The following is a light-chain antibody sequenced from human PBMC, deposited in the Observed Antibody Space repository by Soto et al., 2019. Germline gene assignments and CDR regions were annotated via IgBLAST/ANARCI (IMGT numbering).Light chain of an antibody. CDR3: SSYTGNSTVL. CDR1: SSDVGGYNY. Sequence: QSALTQPASVSGSPGQSITISCTGTSSDVGGYNYVSWYQQHPGKAPKLMIYDVSDRPSGVSNRFSGSKSGNTASLTISGLQAEDEADYYCSSYTGNSTVLFGGGTQLTVL. CDR2: DVS. V-gene: IGLV2-14*01. J-gene: IGLJ2*01.